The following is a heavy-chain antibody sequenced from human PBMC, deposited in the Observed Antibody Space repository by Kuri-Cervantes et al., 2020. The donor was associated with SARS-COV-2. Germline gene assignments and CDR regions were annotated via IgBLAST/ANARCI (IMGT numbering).Heavy chain of an antibody. CDR2: INHSGST. Sequence: ESLKISCAVSGGSFSGYYWSWIRQPPGKGLEWIGEINHSGSTNYNPSLKSRVTISVDTSKNQFSLKLSSVTAADTAVYYCARGWYPVGATILYYFDYWGQGTLVTVSS. D-gene: IGHD1-26*01. V-gene: IGHV4-34*01. CDR1: GGSFSGYY. J-gene: IGHJ4*02. CDR3: ARGWYPVGATILYYFDY.